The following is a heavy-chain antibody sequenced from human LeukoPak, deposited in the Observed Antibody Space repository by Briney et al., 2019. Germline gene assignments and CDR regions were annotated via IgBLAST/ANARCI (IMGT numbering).Heavy chain of an antibody. CDR1: GYTFTGYY. Sequence: ASVKVSCKASGYTFTGYYMHWVRQAPGQGLEWMGWINPNSGGTNYAQRFQGRVTMARDTSISTAHMELSRLRSDDTAVYYCAKPYYYDSSGYYYYYYYGMDVWGQGTTVTVSS. V-gene: IGHV1-2*02. J-gene: IGHJ6*02. CDR2: INPNSGGT. CDR3: AKPYYYDSSGYYYYYYYGMDV. D-gene: IGHD3-22*01.